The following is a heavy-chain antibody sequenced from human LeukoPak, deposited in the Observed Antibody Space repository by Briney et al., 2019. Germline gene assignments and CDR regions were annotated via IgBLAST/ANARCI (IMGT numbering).Heavy chain of an antibody. CDR1: GFTFSSYG. D-gene: IGHD3-22*01. J-gene: IGHJ4*02. CDR2: IWYDGSNK. CDR3: AKVAGDDSSGYSYYFDY. V-gene: IGHV3-33*06. Sequence: SGGALRLSCAASGFTFSSYGMPWVRQAPGKGLEWVAVIWYDGSNKYYADSVKGRFTISRDNSKNTLYLQMNSLRAEDTAVYYCAKVAGDDSSGYSYYFDYWGQGTLVTVSS.